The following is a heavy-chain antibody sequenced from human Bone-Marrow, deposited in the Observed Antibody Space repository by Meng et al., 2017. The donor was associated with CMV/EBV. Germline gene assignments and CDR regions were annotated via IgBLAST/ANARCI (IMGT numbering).Heavy chain of an antibody. V-gene: IGHV3-11*04. CDR2: ISSSASTI. CDR1: GLTFSDYY. D-gene: IGHD1-1*01. Sequence: CAASGLTFSDYYRSWIRQAPGKGLEWVSYISSSASTIYYAHSVKGRFTISRDNAKNSLYLQMNSLKAEDTAVYYCARDPTKYNCFDPWGQGTLVTVSS. CDR3: ARDPTKYNCFDP. J-gene: IGHJ5*02.